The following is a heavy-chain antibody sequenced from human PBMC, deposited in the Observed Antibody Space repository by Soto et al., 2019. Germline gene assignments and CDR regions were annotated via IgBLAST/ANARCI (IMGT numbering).Heavy chain of an antibody. V-gene: IGHV1-18*01. CDR2: INAYNGNT. CDR1: GYTFTSYG. Sequence: ASVKVSCKASGYTFTSYGISWVRQAPGQRLEWMGWINAYNGNTKYSQKFQGRVTITRDTSASTAYMELSSLRSEDTAVYYCARGSGYYYWDDYWGQGTLVTVSS. J-gene: IGHJ4*02. D-gene: IGHD3-22*01. CDR3: ARGSGYYYWDDY.